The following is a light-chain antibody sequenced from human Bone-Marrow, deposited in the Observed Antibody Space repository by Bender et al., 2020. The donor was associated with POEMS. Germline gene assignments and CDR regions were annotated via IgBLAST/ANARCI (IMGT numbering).Light chain of an antibody. CDR3: SAWDDSLSGSV. V-gene: IGLV1-36*01. Sequence: QSVVTQPPSLSEAPRQRVTISCSGSSSNIGNHGVNWYQQLPGEAPKLLIYYDDLLTPGVSDRFSASKSGTSGSLAISELQSEDEALYYCSAWDDSLSGSVFGGGTKLTVL. J-gene: IGLJ2*01. CDR2: YDD. CDR1: SSNIGNHG.